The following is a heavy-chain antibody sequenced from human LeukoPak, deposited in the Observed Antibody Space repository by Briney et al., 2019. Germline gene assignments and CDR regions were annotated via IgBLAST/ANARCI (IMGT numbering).Heavy chain of an antibody. Sequence: SETLSLTCTVSGGSISSYYWSWIRQPPGKGLEWIGYIYYSGSTSYNPSLKSRVTISVDTSKNQFSLKLSSVTAADTAVYYCAREDCSSTSCYLDYWGQGTLVTVSS. CDR2: IYYSGST. V-gene: IGHV4-59*01. CDR3: AREDCSSTSCYLDY. J-gene: IGHJ4*02. D-gene: IGHD2-2*01. CDR1: GGSISSYY.